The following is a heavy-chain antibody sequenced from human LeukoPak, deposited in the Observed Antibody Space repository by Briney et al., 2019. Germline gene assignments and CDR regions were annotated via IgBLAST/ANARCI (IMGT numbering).Heavy chain of an antibody. V-gene: IGHV4-59*01. CDR3: AREHSNYVRNNWFDP. CDR2: IYYSGST. CDR1: GGSISSYY. D-gene: IGHD4-11*01. Sequence: PSETLSLTCTVSGGSISSYYWSWIRQPPGKGLEWIGYIYYSGSTNYNPSPKSRVTISVDTSKNQFSLKLSSVTAADTAVYYCAREHSNYVRNNWFDPWGQGTLVTVSS. J-gene: IGHJ5*02.